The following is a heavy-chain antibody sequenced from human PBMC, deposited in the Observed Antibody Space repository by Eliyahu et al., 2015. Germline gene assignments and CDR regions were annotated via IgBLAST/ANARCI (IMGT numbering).Heavy chain of an antibody. V-gene: IGHV1-2*02. CDR3: ARDPFTADYGDYSVDY. D-gene: IGHD4-17*01. CDR2: INPNSGGT. CDR1: GYTFTGYY. J-gene: IGHJ4*02. Sequence: QVQLVQSGAEVKKPGASVKVSCKXSGYTFTGYYMXWVRQXPGQGLEWMGWINPNSGGTNYAQKFQGRVTMTRDTSISTAYMELSRLRSDDTAVYYCARDPFTADYGDYSVDYWGQGTLVTVSS.